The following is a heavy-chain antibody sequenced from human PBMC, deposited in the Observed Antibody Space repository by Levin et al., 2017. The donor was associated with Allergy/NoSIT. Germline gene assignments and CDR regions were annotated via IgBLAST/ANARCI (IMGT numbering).Heavy chain of an antibody. Sequence: SETLSLTCTVSGGSISSYYWNWIRQSPGKRPEWIGYIHYTGYTNYSPSLKSRVTISLDTSKNQFSLKLTSVTAADTAVYSCARSAHVTVIPAAIFAFDPWGQGILVTVSS. J-gene: IGHJ5*02. CDR3: ARSAHVTVIPAAIFAFDP. CDR2: IHYTGYT. D-gene: IGHD2-2*01. V-gene: IGHV4-59*08. CDR1: GGSISSYY.